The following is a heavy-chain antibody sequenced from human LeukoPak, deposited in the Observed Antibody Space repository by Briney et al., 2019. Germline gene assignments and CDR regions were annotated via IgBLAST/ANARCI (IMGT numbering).Heavy chain of an antibody. Sequence: PGGSLRLSCAASGFTFNNYGMHWVRQAPGKGLEWLAFIRYDESNTYYADSVKGRFTISRDNSKNTLYLQMNSLRAEDTAVYYCARDRGSRSIAALTHFDYWGQGTLVTVSS. CDR1: GFTFNNYG. CDR3: ARDRGSRSIAALTHFDY. J-gene: IGHJ4*02. D-gene: IGHD6-6*01. V-gene: IGHV3-30*02. CDR2: IRYDESNT.